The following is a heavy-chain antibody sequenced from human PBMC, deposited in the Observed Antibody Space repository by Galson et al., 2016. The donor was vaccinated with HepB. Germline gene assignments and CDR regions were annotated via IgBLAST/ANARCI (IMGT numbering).Heavy chain of an antibody. CDR2: IYWDDDT. CDR1: GFPLSTTGVG. CDR3: AHLAAAGGIYFDY. V-gene: IGHV2-5*02. J-gene: IGHJ4*02. Sequence: PALVKPTQTLTLTCTFSGFPLSTTGVGVGWIRQPPGKALEWLALIYWDDDTRYSPSLKSRLTIPKDTSKNQVVLTMTTVDPLDTATYYCAHLAAAGGIYFDYWGQGTLVTVSS. D-gene: IGHD6-13*01.